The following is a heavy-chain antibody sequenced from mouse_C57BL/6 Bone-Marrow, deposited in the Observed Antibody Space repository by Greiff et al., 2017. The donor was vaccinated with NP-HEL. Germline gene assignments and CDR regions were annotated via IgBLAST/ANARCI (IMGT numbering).Heavy chain of an antibody. CDR2: INPSTGGT. Sequence: VQLQQSGPELVKPGASVQISCKASGYSFTGYYMNWVKQSPEQSLEWIGEINPSTGGTTYNQKFKAKATLTVDKTSRTAYMQLKSLTSEDSAVYYCARSVITTVVAPDYWGQGTTLTVSS. J-gene: IGHJ2*01. D-gene: IGHD1-1*01. CDR3: ARSVITTVVAPDY. CDR1: GYSFTGYY. V-gene: IGHV1-42*01.